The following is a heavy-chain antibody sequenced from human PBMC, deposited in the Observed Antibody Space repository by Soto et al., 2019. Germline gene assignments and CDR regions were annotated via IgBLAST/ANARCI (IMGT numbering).Heavy chain of an antibody. J-gene: IGHJ1*01. Sequence: ASVKVSCKASGYTFTSYAMHWVRQAPGQRLEWMGWINAGNGNTKYSQKFQGRVTITRDTSASTAYMELSSLRSEDTAVYYCARGYYDSSGYYRVNEYIQHWGQGTLVTV. D-gene: IGHD3-22*01. CDR2: INAGNGNT. CDR1: GYTFTSYA. V-gene: IGHV1-3*01. CDR3: ARGYYDSSGYYRVNEYIQH.